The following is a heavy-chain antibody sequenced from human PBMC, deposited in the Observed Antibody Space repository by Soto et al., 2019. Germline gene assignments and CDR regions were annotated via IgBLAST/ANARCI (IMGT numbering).Heavy chain of an antibody. CDR1: GGTFSSYA. Sequence: QVQLVQSGAEVKKPGSSVKVPCKASGGTFSSYAISWVRQAPGQGLEWMGGIIPISGTANYAQKFQGRVTITADESTSTVYMGLSSLRSEDTAVYFCARSQGSSTSLEIYYYYYYGMDVWGQGTTVTVSS. CDR3: ARSQGSSTSLEIYYYYYYGMDV. D-gene: IGHD2-2*01. CDR2: IIPISGTA. V-gene: IGHV1-69*01. J-gene: IGHJ6*02.